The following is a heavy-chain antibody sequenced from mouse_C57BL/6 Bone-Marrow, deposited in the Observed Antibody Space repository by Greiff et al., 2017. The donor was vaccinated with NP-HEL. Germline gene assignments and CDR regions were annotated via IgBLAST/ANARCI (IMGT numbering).Heavy chain of an antibody. V-gene: IGHV1-82*01. CDR2: IYPGDGDT. CDR1: GYAFSSSW. Sequence: VKLQESGPELVKPGASVKISCKASGYAFSSSWMNWVKQRPGKGLEWIGRIYPGDGDTNYNGKFKGKATLTADKSSSTAYMQLSSLTSEDSAVYFCARSAYGYEDFAYWGQGTLVTVSA. D-gene: IGHD2-2*01. J-gene: IGHJ3*01. CDR3: ARSAYGYEDFAY.